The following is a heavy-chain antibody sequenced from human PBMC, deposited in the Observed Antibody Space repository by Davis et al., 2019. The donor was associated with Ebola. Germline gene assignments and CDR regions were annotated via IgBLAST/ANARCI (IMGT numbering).Heavy chain of an antibody. CDR1: GFSFSNSW. CDR3: ARERGLSY. CDR2: IDNTGTVT. V-gene: IGHV3-74*01. D-gene: IGHD2-21*01. Sequence: GESLKISCAASGFSFSNSWMHWVRQAPGEGLVWVSRIDNTGTVTNYADSVKGRFTISRDNAKDTLFLQMNSLRAEDTAVYYCARERGLSYWGQGTLVTVSS. J-gene: IGHJ4*02.